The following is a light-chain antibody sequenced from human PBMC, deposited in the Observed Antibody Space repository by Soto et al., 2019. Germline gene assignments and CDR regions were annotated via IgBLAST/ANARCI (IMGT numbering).Light chain of an antibody. V-gene: IGLV3-21*04. CDR2: YDS. CDR1: NIGSKS. CDR3: QVWDSSSDHPH. Sequence: SYELTQPPSVSVAPGKTARITCGGNNIGSKSVHWYQQKPGQAPVLVIYYDSDRPSGIPERFSGSNSGNTATLTISRVEAGDEADYYCQVWDSSSDHPHFGGGTQLTVL. J-gene: IGLJ2*01.